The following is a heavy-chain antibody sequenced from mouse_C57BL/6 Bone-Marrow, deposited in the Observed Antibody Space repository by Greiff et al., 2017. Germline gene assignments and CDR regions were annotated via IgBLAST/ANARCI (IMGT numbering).Heavy chain of an antibody. Sequence: EVKLVESGEGLVKPGGSLKLSCAASGFTFSSYAMSWVRQTPEKRLEWVAYISSGGDYIYYADTVKGRFTISRDNARNTLYLQMSSLKSEDTAMYYCTRDRGPIYYDYDAGFAYWGQGTLVTVSA. J-gene: IGHJ3*01. CDR1: GFTFSSYA. D-gene: IGHD2-4*01. V-gene: IGHV5-9-1*02. CDR2: ISSGGDYI. CDR3: TRDRGPIYYDYDAGFAY.